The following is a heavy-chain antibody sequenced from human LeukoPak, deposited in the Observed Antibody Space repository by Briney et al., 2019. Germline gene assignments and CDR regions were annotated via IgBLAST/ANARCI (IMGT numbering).Heavy chain of an antibody. Sequence: ASVRVSCKTSGYTFSDNYIHWVRQAPGQGLEWMGIVNPSVGITTYAQKFQDRVTMTSDTSTSTIYMDLSSLKIEDTAVYYCARERPLKSLDYWGQGTLVTVSS. CDR3: ARERPLKSLDY. CDR2: VNPSVGIT. J-gene: IGHJ4*02. CDR1: GYTFSDNY. D-gene: IGHD1-14*01. V-gene: IGHV1-46*01.